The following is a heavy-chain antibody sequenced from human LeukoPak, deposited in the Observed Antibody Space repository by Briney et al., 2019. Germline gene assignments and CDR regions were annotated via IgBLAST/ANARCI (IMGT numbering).Heavy chain of an antibody. CDR3: AKGQDNTSGWYFAFDI. CDR2: ISGSGGST. V-gene: IGHV3-23*01. CDR1: GFTFSSYG. Sequence: GGSLRLSCAVSGFTFSSYGMSWVRQAPGKGLEWVSSISGSGGSTYYADSVKGRFTISRDNAKNSLYLQMNSLRAEDTAVYYCAKGQDNTSGWYFAFDIWGQGTMVTVSS. J-gene: IGHJ3*02. D-gene: IGHD6-19*01.